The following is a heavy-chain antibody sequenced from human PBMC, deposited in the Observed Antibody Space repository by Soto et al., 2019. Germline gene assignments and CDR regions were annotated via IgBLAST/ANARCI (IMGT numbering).Heavy chain of an antibody. CDR1: GGTFSSYT. Sequence: QVQLVQSGAEVKKPGSSVKVSCKASGGTFSSYTISWVRQAPGQGLEWKGRIIPILGIANYAQKFQGRVTITADKSTSTAYMELSSLRSEDTAVYYCASGDYGTFDIWGQGTMVTVSS. CDR2: IIPILGIA. V-gene: IGHV1-69*02. CDR3: ASGDYGTFDI. J-gene: IGHJ3*02. D-gene: IGHD4-17*01.